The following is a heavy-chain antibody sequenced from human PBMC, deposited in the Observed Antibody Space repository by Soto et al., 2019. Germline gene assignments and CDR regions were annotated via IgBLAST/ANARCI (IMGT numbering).Heavy chain of an antibody. Sequence: GESLKISCQGTGYRFSSSWIGWVRQKPGKGLEWLGNVYPSDSDVRYSPAFEVQVTISADNSINTAYLQWSSLKASDTAMYYCARVRYYYYGMDVWGQGTTVTVYS. CDR3: ARVRYYYYGMDV. V-gene: IGHV5-51*03. CDR2: VYPSDSDV. J-gene: IGHJ6*02. CDR1: GYRFSSSW. D-gene: IGHD3-16*01.